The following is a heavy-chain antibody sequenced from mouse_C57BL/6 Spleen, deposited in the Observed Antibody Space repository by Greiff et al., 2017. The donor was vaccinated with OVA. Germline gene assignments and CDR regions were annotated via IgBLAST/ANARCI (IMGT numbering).Heavy chain of an antibody. V-gene: IGHV1-53*01. CDR1: GYTFTSYW. CDR3: ARGGYYGSRVFDY. J-gene: IGHJ2*01. Sequence: VQLQQPGTELVKPGASVKLSCKASGYTFTSYWMHWVKQRPGQGLEWIGNINPSNGGTNYNEKFKSKATLTVDKSSSTAYMQLSSLTSEDSAVYYCARGGYYGSRVFDYWGQGTTLTVSS. CDR2: INPSNGGT. D-gene: IGHD1-1*01.